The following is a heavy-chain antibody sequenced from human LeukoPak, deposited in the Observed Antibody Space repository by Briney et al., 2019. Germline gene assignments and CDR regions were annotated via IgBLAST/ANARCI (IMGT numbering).Heavy chain of an antibody. CDR3: ARAPSESGGYYPEYFRH. D-gene: IGHD3-22*01. J-gene: IGHJ1*01. V-gene: IGHV3-74*01. CDR2: IKSDGNT. Sequence: GGSLRLSCAAAGFTFSSYWMHWVRQAPGKGLVWVSRIKSDGNTNYADPVKGRFTISRDNAKNTVSLQMNSLRAEDTGVYYCARAPSESGGYYPEYFRHWSQGTLVTVSS. CDR1: GFTFSSYW.